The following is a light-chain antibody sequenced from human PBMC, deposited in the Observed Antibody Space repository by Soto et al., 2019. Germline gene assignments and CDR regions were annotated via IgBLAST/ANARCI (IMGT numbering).Light chain of an antibody. Sequence: QSVLTQPASVSGSPGQSITISCTGTSSDVGDYDYVSWYQQHPGKAPKLIIYEVTNRPSGVSPRFSGSKSGNTASLTISGLLAVDEADYYCSSYTNNYNRVFGGGTKLTVL. CDR2: EVT. CDR3: SSYTNNYNRV. V-gene: IGLV2-14*01. J-gene: IGLJ2*01. CDR1: SSDVGDYDY.